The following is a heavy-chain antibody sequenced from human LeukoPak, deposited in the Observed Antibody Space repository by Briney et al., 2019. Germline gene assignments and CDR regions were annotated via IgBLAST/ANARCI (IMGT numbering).Heavy chain of an antibody. J-gene: IGHJ4*02. CDR1: GFTFGDYA. CDR2: IRSKAYGGTT. V-gene: IGHV3-49*04. CDR3: TTSDYGDSL. Sequence: PGGSLGLSCTASGFTFGDYAMSWVRQAPGKGLEWVGFIRSKAYGGTTEYAASVKGRFTISRDDSKSIAYLQMNSLKTEDTAVYYCTTSDYGDSLWGQGTLVTVSS. D-gene: IGHD4-17*01.